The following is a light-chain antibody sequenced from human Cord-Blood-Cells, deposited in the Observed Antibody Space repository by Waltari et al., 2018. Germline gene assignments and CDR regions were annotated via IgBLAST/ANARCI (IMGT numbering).Light chain of an antibody. CDR2: DVS. CDR1: SIDVGVYNY. Sequence: QSALTQPPSVSGSPGQSITISCTGTSIDVGVYNYVSWYQQHPGKAPKLMIYDVSKRPSGVSNRFSGSKSGNTASLTISGLQAEDEADYYCSSYTSSSTYVVFGGGTKLTVL. CDR3: SSYTSSSTYVV. J-gene: IGLJ2*01. V-gene: IGLV2-14*01.